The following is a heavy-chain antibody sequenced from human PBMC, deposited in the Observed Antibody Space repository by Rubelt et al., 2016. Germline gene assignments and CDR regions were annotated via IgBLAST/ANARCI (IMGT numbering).Heavy chain of an antibody. CDR1: GGSFSGYY. J-gene: IGHJ5*02. D-gene: IGHD3-9*01. V-gene: IGHV4-34*01. CDR3: ARGLLLRYFGRFDP. Sequence: QVQLQQWGAGLLKPSETLSLTCAVYGGSFSGYYWGWIRQPPGKGLEWIGEINHSGSTNSNPSLKSRVTISVDTSKNQFSLKLSSVTAADTAVYYCARGLLLRYFGRFDPWGQGTLVTVSS. CDR2: INHSGST.